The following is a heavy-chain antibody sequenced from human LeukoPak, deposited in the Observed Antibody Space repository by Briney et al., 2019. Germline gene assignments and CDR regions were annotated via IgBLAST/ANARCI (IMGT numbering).Heavy chain of an antibody. CDR3: ASGGTVSYGTSLDY. CDR2: ISGSGGST. V-gene: IGHV3-23*01. Sequence: TGGSLRLSCAASGLTFSSYTMTCVRQAPGKGLEWVSAISGSGGSTYYADSVKGRFTISRDNSKNTLYLQMNSLRAEDTAVYYCASGGTVSYGTSLDYWGQGTLVTVSS. CDR1: GLTFSSYT. D-gene: IGHD1-26*01. J-gene: IGHJ4*02.